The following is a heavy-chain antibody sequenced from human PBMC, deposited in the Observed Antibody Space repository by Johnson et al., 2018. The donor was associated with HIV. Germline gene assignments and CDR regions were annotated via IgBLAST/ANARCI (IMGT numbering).Heavy chain of an antibody. CDR2: VSYDGSER. CDR3: AKEKNGYHWTFDI. CDR1: GFSFSSYA. D-gene: IGHD5-24*01. J-gene: IGHJ3*02. Sequence: QVQLVESGGGVVQPGRSLRLSCAASGFSFSSYAMHWVRQAPGKGLEWVAVVSYDGSERYYADSVKGRFTISRDNAKNTLYLQMNSLRAEDTAVYYCAKEKNGYHWTFDIWGQGTMVTVSS. V-gene: IGHV3-30*04.